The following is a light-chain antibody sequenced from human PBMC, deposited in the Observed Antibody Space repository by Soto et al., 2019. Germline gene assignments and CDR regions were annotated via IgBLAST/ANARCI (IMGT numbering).Light chain of an antibody. Sequence: QSVLTQPPSASGTPGQRLTISCSGSSSNIGSNYVYWYQYLPGTAPKLLIYRNNQRPSGVPDRFSGSKSGTSASLAISGLRSEDEADYYCAAWDDSLSGSYVVFGGGTKLTVL. CDR2: RNN. V-gene: IGLV1-47*01. CDR1: SSNIGSNY. CDR3: AAWDDSLSGSYVV. J-gene: IGLJ2*01.